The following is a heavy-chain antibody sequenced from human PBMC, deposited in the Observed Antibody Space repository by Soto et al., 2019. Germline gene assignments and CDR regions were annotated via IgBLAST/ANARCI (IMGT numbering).Heavy chain of an antibody. CDR1: GDTFTSYD. D-gene: IGHD4-17*01. J-gene: IGHJ4*02. Sequence: QVQLVQSGAAVKTPGASVKVSCKASGDTFTSYDINWVRQATGQGLKWMGWMNPNSGNTGYAQKFQGRVTMTRNTSKSTAYMELSSLRSEDTAMYYCARSTNDYGDRHWGQGTLVTVSS. V-gene: IGHV1-8*01. CDR3: ARSTNDYGDRH. CDR2: MNPNSGNT.